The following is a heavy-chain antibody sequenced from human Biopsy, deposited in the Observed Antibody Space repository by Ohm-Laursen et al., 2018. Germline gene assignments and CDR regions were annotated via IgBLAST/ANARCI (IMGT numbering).Heavy chain of an antibody. CDR1: GYTFTGQY. CDR3: AKGQDLRGGAEYFQH. Sequence: ASVKVSCKASGYTFTGQYLHWVRQVPGQGLEWMGWINPHSGTTKFAQDFQGRVTMTRDTSITTAYMELRRLRSDDTAVYYCAKGQDLRGGAEYFQHWGRGALVTVSS. CDR2: INPHSGTT. V-gene: IGHV1-2*02. J-gene: IGHJ1*01. D-gene: IGHD2-15*01.